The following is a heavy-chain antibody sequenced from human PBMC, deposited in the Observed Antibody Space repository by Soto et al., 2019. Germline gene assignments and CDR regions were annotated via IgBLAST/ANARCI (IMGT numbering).Heavy chain of an antibody. V-gene: IGHV1-18*01. CDR3: ARDNRTELWVEGLNAMDV. CDR2: ISGYNGQT. J-gene: IGHJ6*02. Sequence: QVQLVQSGPEVMKPGASVKVSCKASGYTFTTYGISWVRLAPGQGLEWLGWISGYNGQTNYAPRFRDRVTLATDTSTNTTNMEPRSLRADETAIYFCARDNRTELWVEGLNAMDVWGQGATVTVSS. CDR1: GYTFTTYG. D-gene: IGHD2-21*01.